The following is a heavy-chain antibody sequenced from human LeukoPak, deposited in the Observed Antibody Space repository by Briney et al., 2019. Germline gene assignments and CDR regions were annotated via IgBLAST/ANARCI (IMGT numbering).Heavy chain of an antibody. J-gene: IGHJ6*02. CDR1: GFTFDDYT. Sequence: GSLRLSCAASGFTFDDYTMHWVRQAPGKGLEWVSLISWDGGSTYYADSVKGRFTISRDNSKNSLYLQMNSLRTEDTALYYCAKDGVAVANNYGMDVWGQGTTVTVSS. V-gene: IGHV3-43*01. CDR3: AKDGVAVANNYGMDV. D-gene: IGHD6-19*01. CDR2: ISWDGGST.